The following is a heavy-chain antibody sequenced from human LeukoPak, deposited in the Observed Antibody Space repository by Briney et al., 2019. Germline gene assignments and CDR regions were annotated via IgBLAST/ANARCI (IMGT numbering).Heavy chain of an antibody. V-gene: IGHV3-23*01. J-gene: IGHJ4*02. CDR1: GFTFSTYA. D-gene: IGHD2-2*01. CDR2: IRASGGST. Sequence: GGSLRLSCAASGFTFSTYAISWVRQAPGKGLEWVSAIRASGGSTYYADSVKGRFTISRDNSKNTLYLQMNSLRAEDTALYYCAKSSSNYPYYFDFWGQGTLVTVSS. CDR3: AKSSSNYPYYFDF.